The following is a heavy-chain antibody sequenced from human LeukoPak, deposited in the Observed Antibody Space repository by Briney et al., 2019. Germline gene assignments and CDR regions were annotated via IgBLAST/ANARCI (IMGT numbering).Heavy chain of an antibody. Sequence: GGSLRLSCTASGFTLSSYWMSWVRQAPGQGLEWVANIKEDGSEKYYVDSVKGRFTTSRDNPKNSLSLQMNSLRVEDTAVFYCAKERWGSSGHFDLWGQGTLVTVSS. CDR3: AKERWGSSGHFDL. D-gene: IGHD6-19*01. J-gene: IGHJ4*02. CDR2: IKEDGSEK. V-gene: IGHV3-7*01. CDR1: GFTLSSYW.